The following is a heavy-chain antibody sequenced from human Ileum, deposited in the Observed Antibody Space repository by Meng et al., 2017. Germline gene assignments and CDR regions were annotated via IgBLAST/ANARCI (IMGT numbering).Heavy chain of an antibody. V-gene: IGHV7-4-1*02. CDR1: AYTFTSYA. J-gene: IGHJ4*02. Sequence: VPLLPSGSVWHEPRASVKTSCKASAYTFTSYAIKWLRQAPGRGPEWMGWINTNNGNSTYAPGFTGSFVFSLDTSVSTAYVQISSLKVEDTAMYYCARDNYDTASRFDYWGQGTLVTVSS. CDR3: ARDNYDTASRFDY. CDR2: INTNNGNS. D-gene: IGHD3-22*01.